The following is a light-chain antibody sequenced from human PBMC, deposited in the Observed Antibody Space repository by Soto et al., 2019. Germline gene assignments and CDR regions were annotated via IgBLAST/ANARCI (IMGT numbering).Light chain of an antibody. J-gene: IGLJ1*01. CDR2: EVT. Sequence: QSVLTQPPSASGSPGQSVTSSCTGTNIDVGGYNYVAWYQQHPGTAPKVIIYEVTKRPSGVPDRFIGSKSGNTASLTISGLQAEDEADYFCSSYASNTILFVFGTGTKVTVL. V-gene: IGLV2-8*01. CDR3: SSYASNTILFV. CDR1: NIDVGGYNY.